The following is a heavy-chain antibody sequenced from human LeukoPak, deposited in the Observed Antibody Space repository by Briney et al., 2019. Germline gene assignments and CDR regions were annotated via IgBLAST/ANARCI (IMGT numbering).Heavy chain of an antibody. D-gene: IGHD5-18*01. CDR2: ITAGNGNT. CDR1: GYNFRNYG. CDR3: ARDSARGYSYGYNAFDI. Sequence: EASVKVSCKASGYNFRNYGIGWVRQAPRQGLEWMGWITAGNGNTNYAQKVQGRVTMTTDTSTSTAYMELRSLRSDDTAVYFCARDSARGYSYGYNAFDIWGQGTMVTVPS. J-gene: IGHJ3*02. V-gene: IGHV1-18*01.